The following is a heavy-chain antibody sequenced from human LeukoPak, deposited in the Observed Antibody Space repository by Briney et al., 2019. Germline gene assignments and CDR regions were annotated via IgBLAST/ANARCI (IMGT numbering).Heavy chain of an antibody. CDR3: ACLGATRFG. Sequence: ASVKVSCKASGYTFTSYDINWVRQATGQGLEWMGWMNPNSGNTGYAQKFQGRVTMTRDTSTSTVYMELSSLRSEDTAVYYCACLGATRFGWGQGTLVTVSS. D-gene: IGHD1-26*01. CDR2: MNPNSGNT. CDR1: GYTFTSYD. V-gene: IGHV1-8*01. J-gene: IGHJ4*02.